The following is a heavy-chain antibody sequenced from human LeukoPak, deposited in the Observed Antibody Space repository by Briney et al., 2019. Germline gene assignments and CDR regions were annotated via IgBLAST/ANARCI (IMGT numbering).Heavy chain of an antibody. Sequence: GGSLRLSCAASGFSFGSYWMHWVRQVAGKGLVWVSRINTDGSSTSDADSVRGRVTISRDNAKNTLYLQMNSLSAEDTAVYYCARAGYCTGGSCYFDYWGQGTQVIVSS. V-gene: IGHV3-74*01. CDR2: INTDGSST. CDR3: ARAGYCTGGSCYFDY. J-gene: IGHJ4*02. CDR1: GFSFGSYW. D-gene: IGHD2-8*02.